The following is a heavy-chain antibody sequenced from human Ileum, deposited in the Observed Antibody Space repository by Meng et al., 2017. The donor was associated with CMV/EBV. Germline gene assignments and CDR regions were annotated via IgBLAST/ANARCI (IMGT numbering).Heavy chain of an antibody. Sequence: GGSLRLSCAASGFSFSTYGMHWVRQAPGKGPEWVAFIHYEGNNKYYGDSVKGRFIISRDNSKNTLYLQMDSLRGEDTAVYYCAKNELRFLEWLSIDQWGQGTLVTVSS. J-gene: IGHJ4*02. V-gene: IGHV3-30*02. CDR1: GFSFSTYG. D-gene: IGHD3-3*01. CDR3: AKNELRFLEWLSIDQ. CDR2: IHYEGNNK.